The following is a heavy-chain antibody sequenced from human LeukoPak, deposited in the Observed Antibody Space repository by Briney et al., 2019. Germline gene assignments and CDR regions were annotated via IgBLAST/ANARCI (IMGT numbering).Heavy chain of an antibody. CDR1: GFTFSDYY. CDR2: ISSSGSTI. J-gene: IGHJ4*02. V-gene: IGHV3-11*01. D-gene: IGHD6-13*01. Sequence: GGSLRLSCAASGFTFSDYYMSWIRQAPGKGLEWVSYISSSGSTIYYADSVKGRFTISRDSAKNSLYLQMSSLRAEDTAVYYCARDGAAAAAYFDYWGQGTLVTVSS. CDR3: ARDGAAAAAYFDY.